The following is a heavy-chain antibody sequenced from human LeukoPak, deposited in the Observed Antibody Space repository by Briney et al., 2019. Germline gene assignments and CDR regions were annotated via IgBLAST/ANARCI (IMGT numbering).Heavy chain of an antibody. Sequence: LETLSLTCTVSGGSVSSNTFYWNWLRQPPGTGLEWIGYIHYSGNSNYNPSLKSRVTMSVDTSKNQVSLKLSSVTAADTAVYYCAKEYYDILTGGGGWFDPWGQGTLVTVSS. D-gene: IGHD3-9*01. V-gene: IGHV4-61*01. CDR3: AKEYYDILTGGGGWFDP. J-gene: IGHJ5*02. CDR2: IHYSGNS. CDR1: GGSVSSNTFY.